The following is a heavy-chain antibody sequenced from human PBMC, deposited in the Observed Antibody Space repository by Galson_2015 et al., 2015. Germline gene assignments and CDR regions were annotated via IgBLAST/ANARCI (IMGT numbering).Heavy chain of an antibody. Sequence: LSLTCAVYGGSFSGYYWSWIRQPPGKGLEWIGEINHSGSTNYNPSLKSRVTISVDTSKNQFSLKLSSVTAADTAVYYCAIRGLQWLKRGAFDIWGQGTMVTVS. D-gene: IGHD6-19*01. J-gene: IGHJ3*02. CDR2: INHSGST. CDR3: AIRGLQWLKRGAFDI. V-gene: IGHV4-34*01. CDR1: GGSFSGYY.